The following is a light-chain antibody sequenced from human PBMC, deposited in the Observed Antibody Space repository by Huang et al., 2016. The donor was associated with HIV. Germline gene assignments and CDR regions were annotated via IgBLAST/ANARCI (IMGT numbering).Light chain of an antibody. J-gene: IGKJ2*01. Sequence: IQLTQSPSSLSASVGDRVTITCRASQDISSFLAWYQQKPGQAPKRRIYAASTLQSGVPSRFRGSGSGPDFTLTISSLQPEDFAIYYCQQLKSYPYTFGQGTKLEIK. CDR2: AAS. CDR3: QQLKSYPYT. CDR1: QDISSF. V-gene: IGKV1-9*01.